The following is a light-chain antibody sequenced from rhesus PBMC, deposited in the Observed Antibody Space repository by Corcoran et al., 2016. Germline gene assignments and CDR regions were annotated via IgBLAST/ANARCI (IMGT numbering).Light chain of an antibody. CDR1: QSVSSS. Sequence: EIVLTQSPATLSLSPGERATLSCRASQSVSSSLAWYKQKPGQAPRLLIYDASSRATGIPDRFSGSGAGTNFTLTTSSLEPEDVGVYYCQQYSNWLTFGGGTKVELK. V-gene: IGKV3-35*01. CDR2: DAS. J-gene: IGKJ4*01. CDR3: QQYSNWLT.